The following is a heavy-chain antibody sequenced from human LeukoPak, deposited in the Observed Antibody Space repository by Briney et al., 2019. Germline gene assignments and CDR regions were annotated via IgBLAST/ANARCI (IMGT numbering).Heavy chain of an antibody. J-gene: IGHJ4*02. V-gene: IGHV3-33*01. Sequence: GGSPRLSCAASGFTFSSYGMHWVRQAPGKGLEWVALIWYDGSNKNYADSVKGRFTISRDNSETALYLQLNSLRAEDTAVYYCARGNHDSTGYFFDFWGQGTPVTVSS. CDR2: IWYDGSNK. CDR1: GFTFSSYG. CDR3: ARGNHDSTGYFFDF. D-gene: IGHD3-22*01.